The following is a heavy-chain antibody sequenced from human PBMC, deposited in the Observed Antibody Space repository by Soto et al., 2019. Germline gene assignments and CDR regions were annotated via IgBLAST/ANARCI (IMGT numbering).Heavy chain of an antibody. Sequence: GASVKVSCKASGYTFTSYAMHWVRQAPGQRLEWMGWINAGNGNTKYSQKFQGRVTITRDTSASTAYMELSSLRSEDTAVYYCARDAIAAAGSLNYYYYYGMDVWGQETTVTVSS. D-gene: IGHD6-13*01. CDR3: ARDAIAAAGSLNYYYYYGMDV. CDR1: GYTFTSYA. V-gene: IGHV1-3*01. J-gene: IGHJ6*02. CDR2: INAGNGNT.